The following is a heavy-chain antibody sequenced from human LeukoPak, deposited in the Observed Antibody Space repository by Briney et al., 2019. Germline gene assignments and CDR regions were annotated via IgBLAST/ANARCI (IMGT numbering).Heavy chain of an antibody. CDR1: GFTFSSYS. CDR2: ISSGSSTI. Sequence: GGSLRLSCAASGFTFSSYSMNWVRKAPGKGLEWVSYISSGSSTIYYADSVKGRFTISRDNAKNSLYLQMNSLRAEDTAVYYCARDPRVAVAGTYPTGWGQGTLVTVSS. CDR3: ARDPRVAVAGTYPTG. V-gene: IGHV3-48*01. J-gene: IGHJ4*02. D-gene: IGHD6-19*01.